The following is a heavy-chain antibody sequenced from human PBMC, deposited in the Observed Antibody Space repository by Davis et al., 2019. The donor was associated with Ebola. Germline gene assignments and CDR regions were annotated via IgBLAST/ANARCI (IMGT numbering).Heavy chain of an antibody. V-gene: IGHV2-70*01. CDR1: GFSLSTSGMC. J-gene: IGHJ4*02. Sequence: SGPTLVQPTQTLTLTCTFSGFSLSTSGMCVSWIRQPPGKALEWLALIDWDDDKYYSTSLKTRLTISKDTSKNQVVLTMTNMDPVDTATYYCARHYDFWSGYWGYFDYWGQGTLVTVSS. CDR3: ARHYDFWSGYWGYFDY. D-gene: IGHD3-3*01. CDR2: IDWDDDK.